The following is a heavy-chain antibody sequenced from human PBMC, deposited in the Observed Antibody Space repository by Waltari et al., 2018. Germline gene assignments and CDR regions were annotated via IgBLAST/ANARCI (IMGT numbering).Heavy chain of an antibody. CDR1: GFTVSSNY. CDR2: IYSGGST. V-gene: IGHV3-53*01. J-gene: IGHJ6*02. CDR3: ARDGPATGYYYYGMDV. Sequence: EVQLVESGGGLIQPGGSLRLSCAASGFTVSSNYMSWVRQAPGKGLEWVSVIYSGGSTYYADSVKGRYTISRDNSKNTLYLQMKSLRAEDTAVYYCARDGPATGYYYYGMDVWGQGTTVTVSS.